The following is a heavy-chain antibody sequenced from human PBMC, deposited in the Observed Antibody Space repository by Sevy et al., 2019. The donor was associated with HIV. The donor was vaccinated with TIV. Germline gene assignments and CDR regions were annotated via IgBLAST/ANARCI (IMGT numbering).Heavy chain of an antibody. CDR2: ISSNGGST. J-gene: IGHJ1*01. D-gene: IGHD2-2*01. V-gene: IGHV3-64D*06. CDR1: GFTFSSYA. Sequence: GGSLRLSCSASGFTFSSYAMHWVRQAPGKGLEYVSAISSNGGSTYYADSVKGRFTISRDNSKNTLYLQISSLRAEDTAVYYCVKPAGPYCSSTSCYVRYGYFQHWGQGTLVTVSS. CDR3: VKPAGPYCSSTSCYVRYGYFQH.